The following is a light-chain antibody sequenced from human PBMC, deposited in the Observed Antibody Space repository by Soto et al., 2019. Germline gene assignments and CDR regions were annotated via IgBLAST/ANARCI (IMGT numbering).Light chain of an antibody. J-gene: IGKJ2*01. Sequence: EIVLTQSPGTLSLSPGERATLSCRASQSVSSSYLAWYQQKPGQAHRLLIYGASSRATGIPDRFSGSGSGTDFTLTISRLEPEDFAVYYCQQYGSSPRHTFGQGTKLEIK. CDR2: GAS. CDR1: QSVSSSY. CDR3: QQYGSSPRHT. V-gene: IGKV3-20*01.